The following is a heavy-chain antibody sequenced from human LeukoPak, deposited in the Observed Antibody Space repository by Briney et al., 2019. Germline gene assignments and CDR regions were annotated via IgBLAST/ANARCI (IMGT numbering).Heavy chain of an antibody. CDR3: ASPTPTTVITIPGDYYYGMDV. CDR1: GFTFSSYA. CDR2: ISYDGSNK. Sequence: PGGSLRLSCAASGFTFSSYAMHWVRQAPGKGLEWVAVISYDGSNKYYADSVKGRFTISRDNSKNTLYLQMNSLRAEDTAVYYCASPTPTTVITIPGDYYYGMDVWGQGTTVTVSS. V-gene: IGHV3-30*14. D-gene: IGHD3-3*01. J-gene: IGHJ6*02.